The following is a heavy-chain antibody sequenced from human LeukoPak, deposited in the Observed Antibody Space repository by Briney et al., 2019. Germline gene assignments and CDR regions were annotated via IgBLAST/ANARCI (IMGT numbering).Heavy chain of an antibody. J-gene: IGHJ3*02. V-gene: IGHV3-23*01. D-gene: IGHD1-26*01. CDR3: ARVSAGTTIGAFDI. CDR1: GFTFSTYG. Sequence: SGGSLRLSCAASGFTFSTYGISWVRQAPGKGLEWASAISGSGGSTYYADSVKGRFTISRDNAKNSLYLRMNSLRAEDTAVYYCARVSAGTTIGAFDIWGQGTMVAVSS. CDR2: ISGSGGST.